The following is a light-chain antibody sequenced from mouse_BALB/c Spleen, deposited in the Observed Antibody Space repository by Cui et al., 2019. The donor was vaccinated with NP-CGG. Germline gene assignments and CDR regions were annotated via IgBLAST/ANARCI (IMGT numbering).Light chain of an antibody. V-gene: IGLV1*01. Sequence: QAVLCQEYALTTSPGETVTLTCRSSTGAVTTSNYANWVQEKPDHLFTGLIGGTNNRAPGVPARFSGSLIGDKAALTITGAQTEDEAIYFCALWYSNHWVFGGGTKLTVL. CDR2: GTN. J-gene: IGLJ1*01. CDR1: TGAVTTSNY. CDR3: ALWYSNHWV.